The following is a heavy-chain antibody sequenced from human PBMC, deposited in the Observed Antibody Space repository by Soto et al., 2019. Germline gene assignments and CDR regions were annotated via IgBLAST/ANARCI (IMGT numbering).Heavy chain of an antibody. V-gene: IGHV1-24*01. Sequence: ASVKVSCKVSGYTLTELSMHWVRQAPGKGLEWMGGFDPEDGETIYAQKFQGRVTMTEDTSTDTAYMELSSLRSEDTAVYCCATDQAVAGTFDYWGQGTLVTVSS. CDR2: FDPEDGET. CDR1: GYTLTELS. CDR3: ATDQAVAGTFDY. D-gene: IGHD6-19*01. J-gene: IGHJ4*02.